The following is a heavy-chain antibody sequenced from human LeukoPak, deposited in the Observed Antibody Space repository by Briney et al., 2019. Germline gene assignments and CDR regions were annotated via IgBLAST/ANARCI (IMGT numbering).Heavy chain of an antibody. V-gene: IGHV4-61*02. Sequence: SDSLSLACTVSGGSISSGSYYWSWIRQPAGKGLEWIGRIYTSGSTNYNPSLKSRVTISLDTPKTQFSLKLSSVTAADTAVYYCANSIDFDYGDYYFDYWGQGALVTTSS. D-gene: IGHD4-17*01. CDR1: GGSISSGSYY. CDR2: IYTSGST. J-gene: IGHJ4*02. CDR3: ANSIDFDYGDYYFDY.